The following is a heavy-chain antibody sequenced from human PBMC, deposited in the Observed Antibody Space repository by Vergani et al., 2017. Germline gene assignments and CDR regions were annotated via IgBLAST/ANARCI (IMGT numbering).Heavy chain of an antibody. V-gene: IGHV1-46*03. Sequence: VLLVQSGAEVKKPGASVRVSCKTSGYTFTNYYIHWVRQAPGQGLEWMGIINPSGGSTTYAQQFQGRLTMTRDTSTSTVYMDLSNLRSEDTAVDYCARPHGDILPPDPRRLDYWGQGTLVTVSS. CDR2: INPSGGST. J-gene: IGHJ4*02. CDR1: GYTFTNYY. CDR3: ARPHGDILPPDPRRLDY.